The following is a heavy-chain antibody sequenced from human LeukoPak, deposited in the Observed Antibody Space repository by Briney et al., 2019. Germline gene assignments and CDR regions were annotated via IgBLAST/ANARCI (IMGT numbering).Heavy chain of an antibody. CDR3: ARDNDIVVVPAAPDV. CDR1: GFTFSDYY. CDR2: ISSSGSTI. V-gene: IGHV3-11*04. Sequence: GGSLRLSCVASGFTFSDYYMSWIRQAPGKGLEWVSYISSSGSTIYYADSVKGRFTISRDNAKNSLYLQMNSLRAEDTAVYYCARDNDIVVVPAAPDVWGKGTTVTVSS. J-gene: IGHJ6*04. D-gene: IGHD2-2*01.